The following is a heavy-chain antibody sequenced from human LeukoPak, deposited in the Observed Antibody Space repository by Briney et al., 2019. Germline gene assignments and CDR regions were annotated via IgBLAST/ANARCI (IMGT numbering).Heavy chain of an antibody. V-gene: IGHV3-64*01. D-gene: IGHD6-13*01. CDR1: GFTFSSYA. Sequence: GGSLRLSCAASGFTFSSYAMSWVRQAPGKGLEYVSAISSNGGSTYYANSVKGRFTISRGNSKNTLYLQMGSLRAEDMAVYYCARALGSSWYPGWFDPWGQGTLVTVSS. CDR3: ARALGSSWYPGWFDP. J-gene: IGHJ5*02. CDR2: ISSNGGST.